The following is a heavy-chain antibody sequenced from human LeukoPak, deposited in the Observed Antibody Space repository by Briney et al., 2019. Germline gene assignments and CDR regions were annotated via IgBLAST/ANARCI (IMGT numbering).Heavy chain of an antibody. CDR2: ISHSGST. CDR1: GGSFSGYY. D-gene: IGHD2-2*01. V-gene: IGHV4-34*01. Sequence: PSETLSLTCAVYGGSFSGYYWSWIRQPPGKGLEWIGEISHSGSTNYNPSLKSRVTISVDTSKNQFSLKLSSVTAADTAVYYCARGPDIVVVPAPNYFDYWGQGTLVTVSS. CDR3: ARGPDIVVVPAPNYFDY. J-gene: IGHJ4*02.